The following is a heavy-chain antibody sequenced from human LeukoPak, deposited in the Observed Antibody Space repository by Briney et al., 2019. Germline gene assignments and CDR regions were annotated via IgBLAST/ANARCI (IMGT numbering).Heavy chain of an antibody. V-gene: IGHV3-23*01. J-gene: IGHJ6*02. D-gene: IGHD1-1*01. CDR3: AKMRGAGNYYHGMDV. CDR1: GFTFSSYA. CDR2: ISGSGGST. Sequence: GGSLRLSCAASGFTFSSYAMSWVRQAPGKGLEWVSAISGSGGSTYYADSVKGRFTISRDNSKNTLYLQMNSLRAEDTAVYYCAKMRGAGNYYHGMDVWGQGTTVTVSS.